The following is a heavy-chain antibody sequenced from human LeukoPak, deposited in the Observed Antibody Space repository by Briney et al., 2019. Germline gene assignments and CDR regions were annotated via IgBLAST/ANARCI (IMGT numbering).Heavy chain of an antibody. V-gene: IGHV3-64*01. CDR3: ARDSSNFWSGYPNNYYFDY. Sequence: GGSLRLSCAASGFTFSSYAMHWVRQAPGKGLEYVSAISSNGGSTYYANSVKGRFTISRDNSKNTLYLQMGSLRAEDMAVYYCARDSSNFWSGYPNNYYFDYWGQGTLVTVSS. D-gene: IGHD3-3*01. J-gene: IGHJ4*02. CDR2: ISSNGGST. CDR1: GFTFSSYA.